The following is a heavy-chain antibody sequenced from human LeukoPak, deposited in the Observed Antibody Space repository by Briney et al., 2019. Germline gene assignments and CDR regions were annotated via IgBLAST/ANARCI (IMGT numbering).Heavy chain of an antibody. CDR3: AAAYGDYVFDY. D-gene: IGHD4-17*01. J-gene: IGHJ4*02. Sequence: WMVRIIPIFGTANYAQKFQGRVTITTDESTSTAYMELSSLRSEDTAVYYCAAAYGDYVFDYWGQGTLVTVSS. CDR2: IIPIFGTA. V-gene: IGHV1-69*05.